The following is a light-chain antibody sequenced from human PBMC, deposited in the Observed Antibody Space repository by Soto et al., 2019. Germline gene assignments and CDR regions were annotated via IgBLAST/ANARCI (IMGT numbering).Light chain of an antibody. V-gene: IGLV1-51*01. CDR3: GTWDSSLSYV. Sequence: QAVLTQPPSVSAAPGQKVTISCSGSSSNIGNNYVSWYQQLPGTAPKLLIYDNNKRPSGIPDRFSGSKSGTSATLGITGLQTGGEADYYFGTWDSSLSYVFGTGTKLTVL. CDR2: DNN. CDR1: SSNIGNNY. J-gene: IGLJ1*01.